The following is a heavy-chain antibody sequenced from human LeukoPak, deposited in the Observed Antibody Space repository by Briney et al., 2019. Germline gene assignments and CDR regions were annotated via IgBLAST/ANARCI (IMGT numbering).Heavy chain of an antibody. V-gene: IGHV3-21*01. J-gene: IGHJ4*02. Sequence: PGGSLRLSCAASGFTFSSYSMNWVRQAPGKGLEWVSSISSSSSYIYYADSVKGRFTISRDNAKNSLYLQMNSLRAEDTAVYYCARVVGYDYWYFDYWGQGTLVTVSS. CDR3: ARVVGYDYWYFDY. D-gene: IGHD5-12*01. CDR1: GFTFSSYS. CDR2: ISSSSSYI.